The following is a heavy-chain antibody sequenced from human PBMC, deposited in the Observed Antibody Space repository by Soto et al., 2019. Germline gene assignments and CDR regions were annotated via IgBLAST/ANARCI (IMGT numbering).Heavy chain of an antibody. CDR2: INYSGST. CDR3: ASLILTYGDYAVSGYYGMDF. J-gene: IGHJ6*02. V-gene: IGHV4-30-4*01. Sequence: QVQLQESGPGLVKPSQTLSLTCTVSGGSISSGDYYWSWIRQPPGKGLEGIGYINYSGSTYYNPALKSRVTISVDTSKNEFSLKLSSVTAADTAVYYYASLILTYGDYAVSGYYGMDFWGQGTTVTVSS. D-gene: IGHD4-17*01. CDR1: GGSISSGDYY.